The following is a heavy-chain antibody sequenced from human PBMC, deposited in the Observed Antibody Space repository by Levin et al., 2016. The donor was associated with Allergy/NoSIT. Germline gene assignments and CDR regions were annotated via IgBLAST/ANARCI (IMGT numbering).Heavy chain of an antibody. Sequence: WVRQAPGQGLEWMGWMNPNSGNTGYAQKFQGRVTMTRNTSISTAYMELSSLRSEDTAVYYCARVRIAAVWFDPWGQGTLVTVSS. D-gene: IGHD6-13*01. J-gene: IGHJ5*02. V-gene: IGHV1-8*01. CDR3: ARVRIAAVWFDP. CDR2: MNPNSGNT.